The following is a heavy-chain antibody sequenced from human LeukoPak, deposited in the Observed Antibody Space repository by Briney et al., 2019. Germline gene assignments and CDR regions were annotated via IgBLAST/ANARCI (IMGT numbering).Heavy chain of an antibody. CDR1: GFTFNNAW. CDR3: STRLGYCSSTSCPNAFDI. V-gene: IGHV3-15*01. Sequence: GGSLRLSCAASGFTFNNAWMSWVRQAPGKGLEWVGRIKSKTDGGTTDYAAPVKGRFTISRDGSKNTLYLQMNSLKTEDTAVYYCSTRLGYCSSTSCPNAFDIWGQGTMVTVSS. J-gene: IGHJ3*02. CDR2: IKSKTDGGTT. D-gene: IGHD2-2*01.